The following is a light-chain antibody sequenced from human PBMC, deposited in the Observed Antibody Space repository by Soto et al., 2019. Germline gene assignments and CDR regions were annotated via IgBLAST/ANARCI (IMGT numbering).Light chain of an antibody. CDR2: EGS. Sequence: QSALTQPASVSGSPGQSITISCTGTSSDIGGHILVSWYQQEPGKAPKLMIYEGSKRPSGVSNRFSGSKSGNTASLTISGXXXXXXXXXYCCSYVGSDTYVIFGGGTKLTVL. V-gene: IGLV2-23*01. J-gene: IGLJ2*01. CDR3: CSYVGSDTYVI. CDR1: SSDIGGHIL.